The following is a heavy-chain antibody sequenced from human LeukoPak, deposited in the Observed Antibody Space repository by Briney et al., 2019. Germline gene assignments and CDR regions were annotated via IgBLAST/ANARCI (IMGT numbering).Heavy chain of an antibody. Sequence: GGSLRLSCAASGFTLSSYSMNWVRQAPGKGLEWVSSISSSSSYIYYADSVKGRFTISRDNAKNSLYVQMDSLRAEDTAVYYCARGDSSGYVCDYWGQGALVTVSS. CDR3: ARGDSSGYVCDY. J-gene: IGHJ4*02. V-gene: IGHV3-21*06. CDR2: ISSSSSYI. D-gene: IGHD3-22*01. CDR1: GFTLSSYS.